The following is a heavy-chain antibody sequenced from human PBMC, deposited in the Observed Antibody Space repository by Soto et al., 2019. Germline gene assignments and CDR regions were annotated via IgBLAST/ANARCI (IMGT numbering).Heavy chain of an antibody. V-gene: IGHV3-21*01. Sequence: PGGSLRLSCAASAFTFSSYSMNWVRQAPGKGLEWVSSISSSSSYIYYADSVKGRFTISRDNAKNALYLQMNSLRAEDTAVYYCARVSDYYDSSVPDAFEICSQGTMVT. CDR3: ARVSDYYDSSVPDAFEI. CDR1: AFTFSSYS. D-gene: IGHD3-22*01. J-gene: IGHJ3*02. CDR2: ISSSSSYI.